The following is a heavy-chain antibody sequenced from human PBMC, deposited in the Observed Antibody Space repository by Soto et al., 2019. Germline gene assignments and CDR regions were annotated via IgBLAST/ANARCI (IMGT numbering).Heavy chain of an antibody. CDR1: GFTFNAYW. J-gene: IGHJ6*02. CDR2: IKHDGNEK. D-gene: IGHD2-21*02. V-gene: IGHV3-7*03. CDR3: ARDKMAFCTGDCYYGSQYYGIDV. Sequence: GGSLRLSCAASGFTFNAYWMTWVRQAPGQGLEWVANIKHDGNEKYYADSVKGRFTISRDTAKKSLDLQMNSLRAEDTAVYYCARDKMAFCTGDCYYGSQYYGIDVWGQGTTVTVSS.